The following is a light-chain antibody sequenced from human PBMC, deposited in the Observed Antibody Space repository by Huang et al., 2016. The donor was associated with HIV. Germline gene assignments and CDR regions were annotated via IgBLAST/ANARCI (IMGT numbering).Light chain of an antibody. Sequence: EIVLTQSPATLSLSPGGRATLSCRASQNISSFLAWYQQGAGQAPRLLIYGASNRATGIPARFSGSGSGTDFTLNINNLEPGDFAVYYCQQRFTFGPGTKVDIK. CDR3: QQRFT. CDR2: GAS. CDR1: QNISSF. V-gene: IGKV3-11*01. J-gene: IGKJ3*01.